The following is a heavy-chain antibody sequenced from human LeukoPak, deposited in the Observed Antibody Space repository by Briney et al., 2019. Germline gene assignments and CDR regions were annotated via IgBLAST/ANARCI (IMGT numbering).Heavy chain of an antibody. CDR1: GFTFSSYN. V-gene: IGHV3-21*01. CDR2: TSSSSYT. Sequence: GGSLRLSCAASGFTFSSYNMNWVRQAPGKGLKWVSSTSSSSYTYYADSVKGRFSISRDNAKNSLFLQTNSLRAEDTAVYYCAKTIGPPYYFDYWGQGTLVTVSS. J-gene: IGHJ4*02. CDR3: AKTIGPPYYFDY. D-gene: IGHD1/OR15-1a*01.